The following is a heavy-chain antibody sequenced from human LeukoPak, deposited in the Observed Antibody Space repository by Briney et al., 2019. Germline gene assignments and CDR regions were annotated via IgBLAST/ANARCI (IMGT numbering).Heavy chain of an antibody. CDR1: EFTFSNYG. J-gene: IGHJ4*02. CDR2: ISSSGSTI. D-gene: IGHD6-19*01. Sequence: GGSLRLSCAASEFTFSNYGMHWVRQAPGKGLEWVSYISSSGSTIYYADSVKGRFTISRDNSKNTLHLQMNSLRAEDTAVYFCAKTHSSGWYYFDYWGQGTLVTVSS. CDR3: AKTHSSGWYYFDY. V-gene: IGHV3-48*01.